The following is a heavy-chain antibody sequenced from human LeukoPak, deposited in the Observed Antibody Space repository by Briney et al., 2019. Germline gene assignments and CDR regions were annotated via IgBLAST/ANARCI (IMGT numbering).Heavy chain of an antibody. Sequence: ASVKGSCKASGYTFTDYYMHWVRQAPGQGLEWMGWINPNSGGTNYAQKFQGRVTMTRDTSISTAYMELSRLRSDATAVFYCARVEDFWSGYYNYWGQGTLVTVSS. J-gene: IGHJ4*02. V-gene: IGHV1-2*02. CDR1: GYTFTDYY. CDR3: ARVEDFWSGYYNY. D-gene: IGHD3-3*01. CDR2: INPNSGGT.